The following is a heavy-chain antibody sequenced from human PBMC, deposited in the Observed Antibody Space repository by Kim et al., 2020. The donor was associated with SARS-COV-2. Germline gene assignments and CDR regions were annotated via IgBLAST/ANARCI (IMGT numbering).Heavy chain of an antibody. CDR2: IKQDGSEK. Sequence: GGSLRLSCATSGFTFSNYWMNWVRQAPGKGLEWVAYIKQDGSEKYSVDSVKGRFTISRDNAKNSLYLQMNSLTAEDTAVYYCVRSSRGAFDIWGQGTMVTVSS. CDR3: VRSSRGAFDI. CDR1: GFTFSNYW. J-gene: IGHJ3*02. V-gene: IGHV3-7*01. D-gene: IGHD3-10*01.